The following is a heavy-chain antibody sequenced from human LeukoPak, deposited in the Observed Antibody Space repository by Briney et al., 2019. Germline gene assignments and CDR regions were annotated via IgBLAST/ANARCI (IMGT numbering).Heavy chain of an antibody. CDR3: AKDVGKWESLHFFDY. Sequence: GGSLRLSCLTSGFTFSTNAMSWVRQAPGKGLEWISGISGSGASTYYADSVTGRFTISRDNSRNTLYLQMNSLRGDDTAVYYCAKDVGKWESLHFFDYWGKGTLVTVSS. J-gene: IGHJ4*02. CDR2: ISGSGAST. D-gene: IGHD1-26*01. CDR1: GFTFSTNA. V-gene: IGHV3-23*01.